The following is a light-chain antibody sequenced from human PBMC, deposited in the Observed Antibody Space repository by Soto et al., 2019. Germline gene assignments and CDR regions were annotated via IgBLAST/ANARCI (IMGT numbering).Light chain of an antibody. CDR3: QQSYSTAWT. J-gene: IGKJ1*01. Sequence: DIQVTQSPSSLSASIGDRVTITCRTSQSIANFFNWYQQKLGKAPRLLIYAASTLQRGVPSRFSGSGSGTDFTLTISSLQPEDSATYYCQQSYSTAWTFGQGTRWIS. V-gene: IGKV1-39*01. CDR1: QSIANF. CDR2: AAS.